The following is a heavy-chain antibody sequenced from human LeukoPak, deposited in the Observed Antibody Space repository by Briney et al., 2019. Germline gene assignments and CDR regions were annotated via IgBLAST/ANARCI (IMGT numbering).Heavy chain of an antibody. CDR2: IYSGGST. Sequence: GGSLRLSCAASGFTFSSYSMNWVRQAPGKGLEWVSVIYSGGSTYYADSVKGRFTISRDNSKNTLYLQMNSLRAEDTAVYYCARSTRYIFDYWGQGTLVTVSS. D-gene: IGHD2-2*02. CDR1: GFTFSSYS. V-gene: IGHV3-53*01. CDR3: ARSTRYIFDY. J-gene: IGHJ4*02.